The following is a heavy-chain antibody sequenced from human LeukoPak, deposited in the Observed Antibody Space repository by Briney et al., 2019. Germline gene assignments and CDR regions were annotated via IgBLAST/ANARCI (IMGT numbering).Heavy chain of an antibody. CDR1: GFTFSSYA. CDR3: ARDSRLDY. V-gene: IGHV3-30-3*01. Sequence: GGSLRLSCAVSGFTFSSYAMHWVRQAPGKGLEWVAVISYDGSNKYYADSVKGRFTISRDNSKNTLYLQMNSLRAEDTAVYYCARDSRLDYWGQGTLVTVSS. CDR2: ISYDGSNK. J-gene: IGHJ4*02.